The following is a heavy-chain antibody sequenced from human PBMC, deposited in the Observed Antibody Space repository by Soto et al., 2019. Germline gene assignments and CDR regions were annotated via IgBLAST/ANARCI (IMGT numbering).Heavy chain of an antibody. D-gene: IGHD6-19*01. J-gene: IGHJ5*02. CDR3: ARLIAVAEAKWFAP. V-gene: IGHV1-18*01. Sequence: QVQLVQSGGEVKKPGASVKVSCKASGYTFTSYGIYWVRQAPGQGLEWMGWISAYNGNTNYAQKLQGRVTMTTDTSTSTAYMELRSLRSDDTAVYYCARLIAVAEAKWFAPWGQGTLVTVSS. CDR2: ISAYNGNT. CDR1: GYTFTSYG.